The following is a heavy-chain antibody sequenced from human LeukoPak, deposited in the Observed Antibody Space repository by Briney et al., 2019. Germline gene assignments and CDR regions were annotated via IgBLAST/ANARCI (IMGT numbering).Heavy chain of an antibody. CDR1: GFTFTSYV. CDR3: TRAPQQPRSYNDY. Sequence: GGSLRLSCAASGFTFTSYVITWVRQAPGKGLQWVSSVVGTGVNTYYADSVKGRFTVSRDNSKNTAFLQMNSLRAEDTAVYFCTRAPQQPRSYNDYWGRGTLVTVSP. V-gene: IGHV3-23*01. D-gene: IGHD3-10*01. J-gene: IGHJ4*02. CDR2: VVGTGVNT.